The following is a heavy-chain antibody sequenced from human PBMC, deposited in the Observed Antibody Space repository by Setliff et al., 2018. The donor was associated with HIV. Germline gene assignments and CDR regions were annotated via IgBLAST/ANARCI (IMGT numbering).Heavy chain of an antibody. CDR3: ARDPGYSSGRYGLYYYYYMDV. Sequence: GGSLRLSCAASGFTFSSYGMHWVRQAPGKGLEWVANIKQDGSEKYYVDSVKGRFTISRDNAKNSLYLQVNNLRAEDTAVYYCARDPGYSSGRYGLYYYYYMDVWGKGTTVTVSS. CDR2: IKQDGSEK. V-gene: IGHV3-7*03. CDR1: GFTFSSYG. D-gene: IGHD6-19*01. J-gene: IGHJ6*03.